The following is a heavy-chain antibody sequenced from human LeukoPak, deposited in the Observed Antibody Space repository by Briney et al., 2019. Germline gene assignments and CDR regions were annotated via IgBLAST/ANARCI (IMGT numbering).Heavy chain of an antibody. V-gene: IGHV3-53*01. D-gene: IGHD5/OR15-5a*01. Sequence: PGGSLRLSCAASGFIVSDKYMSWVRQAPGKGLEWVSIFYSGGGTYYADSVKGRFTISRDNSKNTLYLQVNSLRAEDTAVYYCARVGSTALAFDMWGQGTMVTVSS. CDR2: FYSGGGT. CDR1: GFIVSDKY. CDR3: ARVGSTALAFDM. J-gene: IGHJ3*02.